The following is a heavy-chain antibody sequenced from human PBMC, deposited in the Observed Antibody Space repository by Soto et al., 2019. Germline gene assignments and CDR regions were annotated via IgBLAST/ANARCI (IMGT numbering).Heavy chain of an antibody. CDR3: ARRNSGWYFDL. CDR1: GFTFSSYA. Sequence: EVQLLESGGGLVQPGGSLRLSCAASGFTFSSYAMNWVRQAPGKGLEWVSVISGSGDSTYYADSVKGRFTISRDNSKNTLYLHMNGLRAEDTAVYYCARRNSGWYFDLWGRGTLVTVSS. V-gene: IGHV3-23*01. CDR2: ISGSGDST. D-gene: IGHD4-4*01. J-gene: IGHJ2*01.